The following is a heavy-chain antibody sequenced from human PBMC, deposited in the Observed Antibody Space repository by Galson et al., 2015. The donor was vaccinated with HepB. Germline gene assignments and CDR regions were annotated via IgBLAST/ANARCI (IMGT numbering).Heavy chain of an antibody. CDR2: VNPSGSST. Sequence: SVKVSCKASGYTFTNYFIHWVRQAPGQGLEWMGVVNPSGSSTSYSQKFQGRVTMTRDTSTSTVYMELSSLSSEDTAIYYCARNNCTRANCYMGLGGFEDYWGQGTLVTVSS. D-gene: IGHD2-2*02. CDR1: GYTFTNYF. CDR3: ARNNCTRANCYMGLGGFEDY. J-gene: IGHJ4*02. V-gene: IGHV1-46*01.